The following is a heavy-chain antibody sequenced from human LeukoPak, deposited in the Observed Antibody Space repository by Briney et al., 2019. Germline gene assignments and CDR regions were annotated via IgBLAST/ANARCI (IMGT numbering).Heavy chain of an antibody. CDR2: ISSSSSPI. CDR1: GFTFSSYS. D-gene: IGHD1-26*01. Sequence: GGSLRLSCAASGFTFSSYSMNWVSQAPGKGLEWVSYISSSSSPIYYADSVKGRFTISRHNSKNTLYIQLNSLRAEDTAVYYCAREGGPGVDGWGQGTLVTVPA. V-gene: IGHV3-48*01. J-gene: IGHJ4*02. CDR3: AREGGPGVDG.